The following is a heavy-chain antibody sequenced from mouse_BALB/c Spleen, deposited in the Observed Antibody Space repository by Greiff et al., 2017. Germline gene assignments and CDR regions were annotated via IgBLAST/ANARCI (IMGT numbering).Heavy chain of an antibody. CDR2: IYPGNSDT. V-gene: IGHV1-5*01. CDR3: TRWLLRNYYAMDY. J-gene: IGHJ4*01. CDR1: GYTFTSYW. D-gene: IGHD2-3*01. Sequence: VQLKESGTVLARPGASVKMSCKASGYTFTSYWMHWVKQRPGQGLEWIGAIYPGNSDTSYNQKFKGKAKLTAVTSTSTAYMELSSLTNEDSAVYYCTRWLLRNYYAMDYWGQGTSVTVSS.